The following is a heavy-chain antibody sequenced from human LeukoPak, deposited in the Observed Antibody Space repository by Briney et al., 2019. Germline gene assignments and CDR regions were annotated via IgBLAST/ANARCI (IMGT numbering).Heavy chain of an antibody. Sequence: GGSLRLSCAASGFTFSSYGMHWVRQAPGKGLEWVAVIWYDGSNKYYADSVKGRFTISGDNSKNTLYLQMNSLRAEDTAVYYCARAYYYDSSGYYADDAFDIWGQGTMVTVSS. D-gene: IGHD3-22*01. CDR1: GFTFSSYG. CDR2: IWYDGSNK. V-gene: IGHV3-33*01. CDR3: ARAYYYDSSGYYADDAFDI. J-gene: IGHJ3*02.